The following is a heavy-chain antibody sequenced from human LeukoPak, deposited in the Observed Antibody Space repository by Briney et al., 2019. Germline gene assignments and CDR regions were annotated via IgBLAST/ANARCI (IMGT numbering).Heavy chain of an antibody. Sequence: GGSLRLSCVASGFTFSSSWMSWVRQAPGKGLEWVANIKEDGSDKYYVESVKGRFTMSRDNAKNSLYLQMNSLRAEDTAVYYCGALYGGFDPWGQGTLVIVSS. D-gene: IGHD4-17*01. CDR2: IKEDGSDK. V-gene: IGHV3-7*01. CDR1: GFTFSSSW. CDR3: GALYGGFDP. J-gene: IGHJ5*02.